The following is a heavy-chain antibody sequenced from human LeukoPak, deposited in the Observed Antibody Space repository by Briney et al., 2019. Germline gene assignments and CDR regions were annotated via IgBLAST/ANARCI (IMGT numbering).Heavy chain of an antibody. J-gene: IGHJ6*03. CDR1: LYTFTQYY. V-gene: IGHV1-2*02. Sequence: GASVTVSCMASLYTFTQYYIHWLGPAPGQGLEWMGWINPNSGGTNYAQKFQGRVTMTRDTSISTAYMELSKLRSDETAVCYFPRDGCYYRDVGRKGTRVTGSS. CDR3: PRDGCYYRDV. CDR2: INPNSGGT.